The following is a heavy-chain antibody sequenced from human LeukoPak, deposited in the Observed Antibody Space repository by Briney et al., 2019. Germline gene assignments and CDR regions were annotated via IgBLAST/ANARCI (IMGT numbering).Heavy chain of an antibody. CDR2: IYHSGST. D-gene: IGHD6-25*01. CDR1: GGSISSSNW. Sequence: SETLSLTCAVSGGSISSSNWWSWVRQPPGKGLEWIGEIYHSGSTNYNPSLKSRVTISVDKSKNQFSLKLSFVTAADTAVYYCAASIAAAGLDAFDIWGQGTMVTVSS. V-gene: IGHV4-4*02. J-gene: IGHJ3*02. CDR3: AASIAAAGLDAFDI.